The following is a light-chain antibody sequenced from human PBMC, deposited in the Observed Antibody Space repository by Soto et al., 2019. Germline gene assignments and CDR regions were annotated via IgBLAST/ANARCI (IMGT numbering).Light chain of an antibody. CDR3: MQGKYWPPWT. CDR2: KVS. CDR1: QSLLSSDGTNS. V-gene: IGKV2-30*01. Sequence: DVVMTQSPLSLPVTLGQPASISCRSSQSLLSSDGTNSLFWFQQRPGQSPRRLIYKVSNRDSGVPDRFSGSGSGTDFTLKISRVEAEDVGIYYCMQGKYWPPWTFDQGTKVEIK. J-gene: IGKJ1*01.